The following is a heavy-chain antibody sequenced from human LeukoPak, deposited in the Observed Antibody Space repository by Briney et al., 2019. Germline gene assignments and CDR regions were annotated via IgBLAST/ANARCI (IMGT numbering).Heavy chain of an antibody. J-gene: IGHJ4*02. D-gene: IGHD2-21*01. CDR2: IYNGDNT. CDR1: GFTVSSDY. Sequence: AGGSLRLSCAASGFTVSSDYMSWVRQAPGKGLEWVSVIYNGDNTYYADSVKGRFTISRDNSKNTLYLQMNSLRVEDTAVYYCARDYSSWLDYWGQGTLVTVSS. V-gene: IGHV3-66*01. CDR3: ARDYSSWLDY.